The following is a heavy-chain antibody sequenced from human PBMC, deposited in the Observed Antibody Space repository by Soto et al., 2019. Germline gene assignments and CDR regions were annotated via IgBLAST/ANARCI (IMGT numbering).Heavy chain of an antibody. CDR3: ARPGSGYDVLTGQYFYYYHAMDV. CDR1: GFLFNTYA. V-gene: IGHV3-30*04. Sequence: GGSLRLSCAASGFLFNTYAMHWVRQAPGKGLEWVAVMSHDGRNTYYSDSVKGRFTISRDNSKNTLYLQMNNPRIEDTAVYYCARPGSGYDVLTGQYFYYYHAMDVWGQGTTVTVSS. J-gene: IGHJ6*02. CDR2: MSHDGRNT. D-gene: IGHD3-9*01.